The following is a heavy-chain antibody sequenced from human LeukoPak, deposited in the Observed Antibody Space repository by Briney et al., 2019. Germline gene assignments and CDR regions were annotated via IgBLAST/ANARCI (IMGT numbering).Heavy chain of an antibody. J-gene: IGHJ4*02. D-gene: IGHD3-22*01. CDR3: ARDGIDYYYDSSGYHTRKADY. V-gene: IGHV3-21*01. CDR2: ISSSSSYI. CDR1: GFTFSSYS. Sequence: GGSLRLSCAASGFTFSSYSMNWVRQAPGKWLEWVSSISSSSSYIYYADSVKGRFTISRDNAKNSLYLQMNSLRAEDTAVYYCARDGIDYYYDSSGYHTRKADYWGQGTLVTVSS.